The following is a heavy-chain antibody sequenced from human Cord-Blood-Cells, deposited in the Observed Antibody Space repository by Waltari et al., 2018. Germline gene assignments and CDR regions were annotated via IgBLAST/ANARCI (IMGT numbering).Heavy chain of an antibody. CDR1: GFTVSNNY. CDR2: IYSGGST. CDR3: ARDIAAADPVDDY. V-gene: IGHV3-53*01. J-gene: IGHJ4*02. Sequence: EVQLVESGGGLIQPGGSLRLSCAASGFTVSNNYMSWARQAPGKGLEWVSVIYSGGSTYYADSVKGRFTISRDNSKNTLYLQMNSLRAEDTAVYYCARDIAAADPVDDYWGQGTLVTVSS. D-gene: IGHD6-13*01.